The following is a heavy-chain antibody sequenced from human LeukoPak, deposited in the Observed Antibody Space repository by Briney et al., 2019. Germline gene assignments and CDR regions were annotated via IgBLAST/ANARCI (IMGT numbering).Heavy chain of an antibody. CDR2: INHSGST. D-gene: IGHD2-2*02. CDR3: ARDRGYCSSTSCYTRYFQH. V-gene: IGHV4-34*01. J-gene: IGHJ1*01. CDR1: GGSIGPNY. Sequence: SETLSLTCTVSGGSIGPNYCSWIRQPPGKGLEWIGEINHSGSTNYNPSLKSRVTISVGTSKNQFSLKLSSVTAADTAVYYCARDRGYCSSTSCYTRYFQHWGQGTLVTVSS.